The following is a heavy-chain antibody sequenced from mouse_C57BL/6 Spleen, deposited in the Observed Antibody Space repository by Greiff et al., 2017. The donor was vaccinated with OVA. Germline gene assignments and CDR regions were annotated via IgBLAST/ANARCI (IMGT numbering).Heavy chain of an antibody. CDR2: ISSGSSTI. Sequence: EVKLVESGGGLVKPGGSLKLSCAASGFTFSDYGMHWVRQAPEKGLEWVAYISSGSSTIYYADTVKGRFTISRDNAKNTLFLQRTSLRSEDTAMYYCARLGRDYWGQGTTLTVSS. D-gene: IGHD4-1*01. V-gene: IGHV5-17*01. CDR3: ARLGRDY. J-gene: IGHJ2*01. CDR1: GFTFSDYG.